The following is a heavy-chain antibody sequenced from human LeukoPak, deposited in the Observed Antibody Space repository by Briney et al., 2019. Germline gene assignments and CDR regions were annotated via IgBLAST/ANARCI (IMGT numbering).Heavy chain of an antibody. CDR2: IYHSGST. CDR1: GGSISSYY. Sequence: KTSETLSLTCTVSGGSISSYYWSWIRQPPGKGLEWIGSIYHSGSTYYNPSLKSRVTISVDTSKNQFSLELSSVTAADTAVYYCARPGAVYDYVSFDYWGQGTLVTVSS. V-gene: IGHV4-59*08. CDR3: ARPGAVYDYVSFDY. D-gene: IGHD3-16*01. J-gene: IGHJ4*02.